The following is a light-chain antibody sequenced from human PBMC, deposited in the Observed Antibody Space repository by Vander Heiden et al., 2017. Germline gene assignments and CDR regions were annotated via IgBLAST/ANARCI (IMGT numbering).Light chain of an antibody. CDR1: QSISSY. V-gene: IGKV1-39*01. CDR2: AAS. CDR3: QQSYSNPAIT. J-gene: IGKJ5*01. Sequence: DIQMTQSPSSLSASVGDRVTITCRASQSISSYLNWYQQKPGKAPKLLIYAASSLQSGVPSRFSGSGSGTDFTLTISSLQPEDFATYYCQQSYSNPAITFGHGTRLEIK.